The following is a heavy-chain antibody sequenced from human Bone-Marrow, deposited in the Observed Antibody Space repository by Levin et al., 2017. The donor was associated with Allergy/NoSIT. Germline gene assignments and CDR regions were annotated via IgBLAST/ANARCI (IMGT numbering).Heavy chain of an antibody. V-gene: IGHV3-23*01. CDR3: AGYDTSGYHSPFDY. Sequence: GGSLRLSCAASGLIFSNYAMNWVRQAPGKGLEWVSQISGSGSNTHYADSVRGRFTFSRDNSHHTVYLPLHTLRADDTAVYYCAGYDTSGYHSPFDYWGQGTLVTVSS. CDR1: GLIFSNYA. CDR2: ISGSGSNT. J-gene: IGHJ4*02. D-gene: IGHD3-22*01.